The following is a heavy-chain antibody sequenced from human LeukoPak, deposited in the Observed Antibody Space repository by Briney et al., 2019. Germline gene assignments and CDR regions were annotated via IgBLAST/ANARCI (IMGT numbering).Heavy chain of an antibody. CDR1: GYTFTSYG. CDR3: ARSPYYDSFGDRVPEYFQH. Sequence: VASVKVSCKASGYTFTSYGISWVRQAPGQGLEWMGWISAYNGNTNYAQKLQGRVTMTTDTSTSTAYTELRSLRSDDTAVYYCARSPYYDSFGDRVPEYFQHWGQGTLVTVSS. D-gene: IGHD3-3*01. J-gene: IGHJ1*01. CDR2: ISAYNGNT. V-gene: IGHV1-18*01.